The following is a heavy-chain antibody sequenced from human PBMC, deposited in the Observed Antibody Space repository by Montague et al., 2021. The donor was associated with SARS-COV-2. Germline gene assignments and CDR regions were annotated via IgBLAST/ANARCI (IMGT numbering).Heavy chain of an antibody. CDR3: ASLTLGYCSSTGCYSDWFDP. D-gene: IGHD2-2*02. J-gene: IGHJ5*02. Sequence: SETLSLTCAVYGGSFCGYYWSWIRQPPGKGLEWIGEINHSGSTNYNPSLKSRVTISVDTSKSQFSLKLSSVTAADTAVYYCASLTLGYCSSTGCYSDWFDPWGQGTLVTVSS. V-gene: IGHV4-34*01. CDR1: GGSFCGYY. CDR2: INHSGST.